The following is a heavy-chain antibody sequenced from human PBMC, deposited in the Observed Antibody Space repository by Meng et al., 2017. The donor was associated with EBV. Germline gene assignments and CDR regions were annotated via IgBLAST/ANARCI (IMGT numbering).Heavy chain of an antibody. CDR1: GGPFRYYA. J-gene: IGHJ4*02. CDR3: ASESGRGYTPDY. CDR2: FLPRLGAP. V-gene: IGHV1-69*01. Sequence: QVQLVQSAAEVKKPGSSVKVSCKTSGGPFRYYAISWVRQAPGQGLEWLGGFLPRLGAPNYALKFHGRVKITADESTSTHYMDLSSLRSEDTAIYYCASESGRGYTPDYWGQGTLVTVSS. D-gene: IGHD3-10*01.